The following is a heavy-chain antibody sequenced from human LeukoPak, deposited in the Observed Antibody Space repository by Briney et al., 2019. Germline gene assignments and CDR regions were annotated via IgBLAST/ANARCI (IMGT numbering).Heavy chain of an antibody. CDR2: ISAYNGNT. CDR3: ARGKSASSSSHFDY. J-gene: IGHJ4*02. CDR1: GYTFTSYG. V-gene: IGHV1-18*01. D-gene: IGHD6-13*01. Sequence: ASVKVSCKASGYTFTSYGISWVRQAPGQGLEWMGWISAYNGNTNYAQKLQGRVTMTTDTSTSTAYMELRGLRSDDTAVYYCARGKSASSSSHFDYWGQGTLVTVSS.